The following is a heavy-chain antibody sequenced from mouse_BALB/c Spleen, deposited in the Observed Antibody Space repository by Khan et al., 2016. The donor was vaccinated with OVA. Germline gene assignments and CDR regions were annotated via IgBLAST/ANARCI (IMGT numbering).Heavy chain of an antibody. CDR3: ARSGYGSFGY. J-gene: IGHJ3*01. CDR2: IFPNTGDA. V-gene: IGHV1S29*02. Sequence: VQLKESGPELVKPGASVKISCKASGYTFTDYNMDWVKQSQGESLEWIGYIFPNTGDAGYNQKFKTKATLTVDVSSSTAYMELRSLTSEDSAVYFCARSGYGSFGYWGQGTLVTVSA. CDR1: GYTFTDYN. D-gene: IGHD1-1*02.